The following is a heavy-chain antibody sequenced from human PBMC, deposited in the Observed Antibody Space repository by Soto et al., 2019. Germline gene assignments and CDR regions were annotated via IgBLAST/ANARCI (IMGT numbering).Heavy chain of an antibody. V-gene: IGHV3-30*18. J-gene: IGHJ6*02. CDR3: AKDRSDYGDSVYYYYNGMDV. CDR2: ISYDGGNK. D-gene: IGHD4-17*01. CDR1: GFTFSGYG. Sequence: GGSLRRSCATSGFTFSGYGMHWVRQAPGKGLEWVSVISYDGGNKYYSDSVKGRFTISRDNSKNTLYLQMNGLRGDDTAVYYCAKDRSDYGDSVYYYYNGMDVWGQGTTVTVSS.